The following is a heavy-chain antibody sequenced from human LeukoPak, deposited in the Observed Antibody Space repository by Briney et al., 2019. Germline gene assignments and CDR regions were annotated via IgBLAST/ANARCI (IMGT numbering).Heavy chain of an antibody. Sequence: PSETLSLTCAVYGGSFSGYYWSWIRQPPVKGLEWIGEINHSGSTNYNPSLKSRVTISVDTSKNQFSLKLSSVTAADTAVYYCARGLRRWLLYWFDPWGQGTLVTVSS. CDR3: ARGLRRWLLYWFDP. J-gene: IGHJ5*02. CDR2: INHSGST. CDR1: GGSFSGYY. D-gene: IGHD3-3*01. V-gene: IGHV4-34*01.